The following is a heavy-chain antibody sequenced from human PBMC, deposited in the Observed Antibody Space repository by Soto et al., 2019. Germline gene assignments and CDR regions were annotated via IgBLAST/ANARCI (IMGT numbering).Heavy chain of an antibody. J-gene: IGHJ6*02. CDR1: GFTFGDYA. Sequence: GGSLRLSCTASGFTFGDYAMSWVRQAPGKGLEWVGFIRSKAYGGTTEYAASVKGRFTISRDDSKSIAYLQMNSLKTEDTAVYYCTRATVVRGSSYYGMDVWGQGTTVTVSS. CDR3: TRATVVRGSSYYGMDV. V-gene: IGHV3-49*04. CDR2: IRSKAYGGTT. D-gene: IGHD4-17*01.